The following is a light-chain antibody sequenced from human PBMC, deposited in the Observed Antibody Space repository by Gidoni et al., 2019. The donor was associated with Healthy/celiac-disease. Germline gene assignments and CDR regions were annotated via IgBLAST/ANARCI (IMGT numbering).Light chain of an antibody. V-gene: IGLV3-21*02. CDR3: QVWDRSSDHPGV. CDR2: DDS. CDR1: NIGSKS. Sequence: SHVLPQPPSVSVAPDQTSRITGGGNNIGSKSVHWSQQKPGQAPVLVVYDDSDRPPGIPVRFSGSNSGNTATLTISSVEAGDEADYYCQVWDRSSDHPGVFGTGTKVTVL. J-gene: IGLJ1*01.